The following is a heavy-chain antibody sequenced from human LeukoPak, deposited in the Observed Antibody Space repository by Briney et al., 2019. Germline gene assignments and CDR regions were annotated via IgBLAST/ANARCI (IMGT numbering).Heavy chain of an antibody. D-gene: IGHD2-15*01. J-gene: IGHJ4*02. CDR3: ARDRGYCSGGTCYALWDY. Sequence: PGGSLRLSCAASGLTFSSYWMTWVRQAPGKGLEWVAHIKEDGGEKYHVDPVKGRFTISRDNAKNSLYLQMNSLRAEDTAMYYCARDRGYCSGGTCYALWDYWGQGTLVTVSS. V-gene: IGHV3-7*01. CDR1: GLTFSSYW. CDR2: IKEDGGEK.